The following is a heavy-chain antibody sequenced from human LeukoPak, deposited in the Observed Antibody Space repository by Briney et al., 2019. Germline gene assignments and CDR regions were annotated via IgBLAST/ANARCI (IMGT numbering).Heavy chain of an antibody. CDR3: ARLQDLLENNWFDP. V-gene: IGHV5-51*01. CDR2: IYPGDSDT. CDR1: GYSFTNYW. J-gene: IGHJ5*02. D-gene: IGHD2-15*01. Sequence: GESLKLSCKGSGYSFTNYWIGWVRQMPGKGLEWMGIIYPGDSDTRYSPSFQGQVTISADKSISTAYLQWSSLKASDTGMYYCARLQDLLENNWFDPWGQGTLVTVSS.